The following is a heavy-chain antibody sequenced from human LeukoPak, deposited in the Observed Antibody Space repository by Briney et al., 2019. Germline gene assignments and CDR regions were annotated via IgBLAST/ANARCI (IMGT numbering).Heavy chain of an antibody. CDR3: ARGATVAGDFDY. V-gene: IGHV3-66*01. CDR2: FYSVGDT. Sequence: GGSLRLSCAASGLTVSSNDMSWVRQAPGKGLEWVSVFYSVGDTYYADSVKGRFTISRDNSKNTLYLQMHSLRPEDTAVYYCARGATVAGDFDYWGQGTLVTVSS. CDR1: GLTVSSND. J-gene: IGHJ4*02. D-gene: IGHD6-19*01.